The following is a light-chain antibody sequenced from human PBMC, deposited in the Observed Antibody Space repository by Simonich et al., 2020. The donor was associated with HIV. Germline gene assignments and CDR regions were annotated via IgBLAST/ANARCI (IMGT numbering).Light chain of an antibody. V-gene: IGLV2-23*01. Sequence: QSALTQPASVSGSPGQSITISCTETSSDVGNYNLVSWYQLHPGKDPKLIIYDTSKPPLGVSHRFSGSKAGHTASLTISGLQAEDEADYYCCSYALISTSYVVGTGTKVTVL. CDR1: SSDVGNYNL. J-gene: IGLJ1*01. CDR2: DTS. CDR3: CSYALISTSYV.